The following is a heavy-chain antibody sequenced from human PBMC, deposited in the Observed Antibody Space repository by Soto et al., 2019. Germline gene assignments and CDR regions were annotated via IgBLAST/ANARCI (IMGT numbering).Heavy chain of an antibody. CDR2: MNPNSGNT. Sequence: ASVKVSCKASGGTFTSYDINWVRQATGQGLEWMGWMNPNSGNTGYAQKFQGRVTMTRNTSISTAYMELSSLRSEDTAVYYCARAGTLGSAIDYWGQGTLVTVSS. D-gene: IGHD1-1*01. CDR1: GGTFTSYD. J-gene: IGHJ4*02. V-gene: IGHV1-8*01. CDR3: ARAGTLGSAIDY.